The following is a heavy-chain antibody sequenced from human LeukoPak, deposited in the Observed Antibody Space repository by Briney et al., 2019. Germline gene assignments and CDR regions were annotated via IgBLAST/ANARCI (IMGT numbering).Heavy chain of an antibody. CDR1: GFTFSTYS. CDR2: ISSSSIYI. J-gene: IGHJ4*02. CDR3: ARAPYYYYDSGSGTRVTGNPDY. Sequence: GGSLRLSCAASGFTFSTYSMNWVRQAPGKGLEWVSSISSSSIYIYYADSVKGRFTISRDNAKNSLFLQMNSLRAEDTAVYYCARAPYYYYDSGSGTRVTGNPDYWGQGTLVTVSS. D-gene: IGHD3-10*01. V-gene: IGHV3-21*01.